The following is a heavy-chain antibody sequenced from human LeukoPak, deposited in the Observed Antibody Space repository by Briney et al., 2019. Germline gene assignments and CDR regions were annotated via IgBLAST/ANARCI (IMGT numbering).Heavy chain of an antibody. CDR1: GFTFRSHG. Sequence: GGSLRLSCAASGFTFRSHGMHWVRQAPGKGLEWVAGIWYDGSNEDYADSVKGRFTISRDNSKNTLYLQMNSLRVEDTAIYYCARDGQNGSPYATDVWGQGTTVTVSS. J-gene: IGHJ6*02. D-gene: IGHD3-10*01. CDR2: IWYDGSNE. CDR3: ARDGQNGSPYATDV. V-gene: IGHV3-33*01.